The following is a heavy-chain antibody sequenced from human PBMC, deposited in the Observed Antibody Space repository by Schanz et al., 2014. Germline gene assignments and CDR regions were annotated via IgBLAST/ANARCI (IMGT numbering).Heavy chain of an antibody. CDR2: ISPYTGNT. D-gene: IGHD6-13*01. V-gene: IGHV1-18*01. CDR1: GGTFSSDT. J-gene: IGHJ4*02. Sequence: QVQLVQSGAEVKKPGASVKVSCKASGGTFSSDTFSWVRQAPGQGLQWMGWISPYTGNTNYAQTLQGRITLTTDTATSTAYMDLRSLRSDDTAVYYCASSGAGYSSSWDFDYWGQGTLVTVSS. CDR3: ASSGAGYSSSWDFDY.